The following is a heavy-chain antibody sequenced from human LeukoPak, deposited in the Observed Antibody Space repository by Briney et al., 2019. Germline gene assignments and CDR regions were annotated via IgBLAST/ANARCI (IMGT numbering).Heavy chain of an antibody. Sequence: SETLSLTCTVSGGSISSSSYHWGWSRQPPGKGLEWIGSIYYSGSTYYNPSLKSRATISVDTSKNQFSLKLSSVTAADTAVYYCAREGRYCSSTSCYGSGNIDYWGQGTLVTVSS. CDR1: GGSISSSSYH. V-gene: IGHV4-39*02. CDR3: AREGRYCSSTSCYGSGNIDY. D-gene: IGHD2-2*01. CDR2: IYYSGST. J-gene: IGHJ4*02.